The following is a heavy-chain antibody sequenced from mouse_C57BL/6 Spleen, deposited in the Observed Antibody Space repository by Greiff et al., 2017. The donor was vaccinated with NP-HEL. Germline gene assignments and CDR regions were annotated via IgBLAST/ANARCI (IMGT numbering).Heavy chain of an antibody. D-gene: IGHD1-1*01. Sequence: QVQLKQSDAELVKPGASVKISCTVSGYTFTDHTIHWMKQRPEQGLEWIGYIYPRDGSTKYNEKFKGKATLTADKSSSTAYMQLNSLTSEDSAVYFCVGYYGSSYRYFDVWGTGTTVTVSS. CDR2: IYPRDGST. CDR1: GYTFTDHT. J-gene: IGHJ1*03. V-gene: IGHV1-78*01. CDR3: VGYYGSSYRYFDV.